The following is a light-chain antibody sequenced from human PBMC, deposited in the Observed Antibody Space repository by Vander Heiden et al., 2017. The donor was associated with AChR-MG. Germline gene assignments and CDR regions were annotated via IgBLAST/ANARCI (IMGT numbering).Light chain of an antibody. Sequence: TISRSGTSPHIGSNTVNWYQQPHGTAPKLRVSSNNQRPSRVPDRFSCSKSGTSATLAISGLQSEDEADYYCAAWDDSLNGVLFGGGTKLTVL. CDR3: AAWDDSLNGVL. J-gene: IGLJ2*01. CDR2: SNN. V-gene: IGLV1-44*01. CDR1: SPHIGSNT.